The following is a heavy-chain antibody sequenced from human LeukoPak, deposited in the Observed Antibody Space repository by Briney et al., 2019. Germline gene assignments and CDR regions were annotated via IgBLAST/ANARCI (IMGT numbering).Heavy chain of an antibody. CDR3: ARGSVTFDP. CDR1: GFTFSSYS. J-gene: IGHJ5*02. V-gene: IGHV4-34*01. CDR2: INHSGST. D-gene: IGHD4-17*01. Sequence: PGGSLRLSCAASGFTFSSYSMNWVRQPPGKGLEWIGEINHSGSTNYNPSLKSRVTISVDTSKNQFSLKLSSVTAADTAVYYCARGSVTFDPWGQGTLVTVSS.